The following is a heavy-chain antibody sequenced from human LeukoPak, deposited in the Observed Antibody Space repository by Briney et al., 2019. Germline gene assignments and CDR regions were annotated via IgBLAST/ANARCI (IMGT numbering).Heavy chain of an antibody. CDR1: GYTFTNYC. D-gene: IGHD6-13*01. J-gene: IGHJ4*02. Sequence: GASVKVSCKASGYTFTNYCISWVRQAPGQGLEWMGWFSGYNGKTNYAQKLQGRVTMTTDTSTSTAYMELRSLRSDDTAVYYCAGDTGIAVAGTGDFDYWGQGTLVTVSS. CDR2: FSGYNGKT. V-gene: IGHV1-18*01. CDR3: AGDTGIAVAGTGDFDY.